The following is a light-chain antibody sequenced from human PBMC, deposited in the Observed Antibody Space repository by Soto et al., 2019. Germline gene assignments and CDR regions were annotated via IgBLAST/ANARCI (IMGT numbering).Light chain of an antibody. J-gene: IGKJ1*01. CDR2: GAS. CDR1: QSVSTNF. CDR3: QQYGRPSCT. Sequence: MVLRQSPSTLSLSPGEGATKSCRASQSVSTNFFAWYQQKPGQAPRLLIYGASTRATGIPDRFSGSGSGTDFTLTISRRELEDFAVYYCQQYGRPSCTFGQSTRV. V-gene: IGKV3-20*01.